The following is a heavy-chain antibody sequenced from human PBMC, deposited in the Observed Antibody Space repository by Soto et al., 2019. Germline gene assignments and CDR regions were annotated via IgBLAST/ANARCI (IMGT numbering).Heavy chain of an antibody. D-gene: IGHD6-19*01. J-gene: IGHJ3*02. V-gene: IGHV3-13*01. CDR2: IGTVGDT. CDR1: GFTFSNYD. CDR3: ARAAGYSSGIDAFDI. Sequence: RRLSCAASGFTFSNYDMHWVRQATGKGLEWISAIGTVGDTYYPGSVKGRFTISRENAKNSLYLQMNSLRAGDTAVYYCARAAGYSSGIDAFDIWGQGTMVTVSS.